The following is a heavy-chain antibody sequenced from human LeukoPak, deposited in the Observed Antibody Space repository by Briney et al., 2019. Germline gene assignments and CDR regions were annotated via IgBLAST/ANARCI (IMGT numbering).Heavy chain of an antibody. V-gene: IGHV4-59*01. CDR3: ARDRGQMTLDY. CDR1: GGSISSYY. CDR2: IYYSGST. Sequence: SETLSLTCTVSGGSISSYYWSWIRQPPGKGLEWIGYIYYSGSTNYNPSLKSRVTISVDTSKNQFSLKLSSVTAADTAVYYCARDRGQMTLDYWGQGTLVTVSS. D-gene: IGHD2-21*02. J-gene: IGHJ4*02.